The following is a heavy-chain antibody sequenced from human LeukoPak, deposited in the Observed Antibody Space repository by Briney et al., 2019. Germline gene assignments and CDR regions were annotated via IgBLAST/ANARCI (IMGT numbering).Heavy chain of an antibody. V-gene: IGHV3-48*01. CDR2: ISTSGNTI. CDR1: GFTFSTYT. D-gene: IGHD6-13*01. Sequence: GGSLRLSCAASGFTFSTYTMNWVRQAPGTGLEWVSYISTSGNTIYYADSVKGRFTISRDNAKNSLYLQMNSLRAEDTAVYYCARSVYGAYSSSWYGAFDIWGQGTMVTVSS. CDR3: ARSVYGAYSSSWYGAFDI. J-gene: IGHJ3*02.